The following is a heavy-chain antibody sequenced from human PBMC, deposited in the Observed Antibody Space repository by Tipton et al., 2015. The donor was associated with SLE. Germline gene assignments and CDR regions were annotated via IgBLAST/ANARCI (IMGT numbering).Heavy chain of an antibody. CDR1: GASLTSASFS. Sequence: TLSLTCSVSGASLTSASFSCHSFRQPPGKGLEWVGYICSSGSTNHHTPLKSRVTISVDTSKNQFSLKLIAVTAADTVLYYCARARGGRINMVRGVINAFDIWGQGTMVTVSS. CDR2: ICSSGST. CDR3: ARARGGRINMVRGVINAFDI. D-gene: IGHD3-10*01. J-gene: IGHJ3*02. V-gene: IGHV4-61*01.